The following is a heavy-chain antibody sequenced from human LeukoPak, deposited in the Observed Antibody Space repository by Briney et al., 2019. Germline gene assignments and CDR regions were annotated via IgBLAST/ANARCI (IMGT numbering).Heavy chain of an antibody. CDR3: ARDPLNSGYALDV. CDR2: ISGSGGST. V-gene: IGHV3-23*01. Sequence: GGSLRLSCAASGFTFSSYAMSWVRQAPGKGLEWVSTISGSGGSTYYADSVKGRFTISRDNSKNTLYLQMNSLRVEDTAVYYCARDPLNSGYALDVWGQGTLVTVSS. J-gene: IGHJ3*01. CDR1: GFTFSSYA. D-gene: IGHD7-27*01.